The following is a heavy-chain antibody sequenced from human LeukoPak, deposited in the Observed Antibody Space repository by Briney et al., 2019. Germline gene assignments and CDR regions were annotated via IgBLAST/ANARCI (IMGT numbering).Heavy chain of an antibody. CDR3: ATAEYCSGGSCYPGFDY. Sequence: PGRSLRLSCAASGFTFSSYAMHWVRQAPGKGLEWVAVISYDGSNKYFADSVKGRFTISRDNSKNTLYLQMNSLRAEDTAVYYCATAEYCSGGSCYPGFDYWGQGTLVTVSS. D-gene: IGHD2-15*01. CDR1: GFTFSSYA. V-gene: IGHV3-30*04. J-gene: IGHJ4*02. CDR2: ISYDGSNK.